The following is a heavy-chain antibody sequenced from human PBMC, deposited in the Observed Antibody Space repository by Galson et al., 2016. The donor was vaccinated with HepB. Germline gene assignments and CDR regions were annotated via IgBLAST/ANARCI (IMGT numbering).Heavy chain of an antibody. CDR3: SKRGPIYSDYALDY. Sequence: SLRLSCATSGFTFSACAMTWVRPAPGKGLEWVSGISHTSDVTNYADSVKGRFTISRDNSKNTLYLQMSSLRAEDTAVYYRSKRGPIYSDYALDYWGQGSPVTVS. J-gene: IGHJ4*02. CDR1: GFTFSACA. V-gene: IGHV3-23*01. D-gene: IGHD4-11*01. CDR2: ISHTSDVT.